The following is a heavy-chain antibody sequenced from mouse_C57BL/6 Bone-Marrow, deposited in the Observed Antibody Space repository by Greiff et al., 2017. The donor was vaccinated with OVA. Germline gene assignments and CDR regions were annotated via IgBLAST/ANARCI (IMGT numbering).Heavy chain of an antibody. D-gene: IGHD1-1*01. CDR1: GYTFTDYY. V-gene: IGHV1-19*01. J-gene: IGHJ2*01. CDR2: INPYNGGT. CDR3: ARGDYPLRFVSY. Sequence: EVQLQQSGPVLVKPGASVKMSCKASGYTFTDYYMNWVKQSHGKSLEWIGGINPYNGGTSYNQKFKGKATLTVDKSSSTAYMELNSLTSEDSAVYYCARGDYPLRFVSYWGQGTTLTVSS.